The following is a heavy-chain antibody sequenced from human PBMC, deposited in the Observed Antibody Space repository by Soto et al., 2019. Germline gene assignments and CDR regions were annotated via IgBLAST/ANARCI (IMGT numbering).Heavy chain of an antibody. CDR2: ISAYNGNT. D-gene: IGHD3-3*01. CDR3: ARISYDFWSGYSRDAFDI. Sequence: QVQLVQSGAEVKKPGASVKVSCKASGYTFTSYGISWVRQAPGQGLEWMGWISAYNGNTNYAEKLQGRVTMTTDTSTSTAYMELSGLRSDDTAVYYCARISYDFWSGYSRDAFDIWGQGTMVTVSS. J-gene: IGHJ3*02. CDR1: GYTFTSYG. V-gene: IGHV1-18*01.